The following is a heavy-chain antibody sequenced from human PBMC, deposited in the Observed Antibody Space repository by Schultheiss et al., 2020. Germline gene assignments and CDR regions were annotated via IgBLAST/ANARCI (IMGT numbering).Heavy chain of an antibody. CDR1: GFSFSSYW. V-gene: IGHV3-30*02. J-gene: IGHJ6*02. Sequence: GGSLRLSCAASGFSFSSYWMSWVRQAPGKGLEWVAFIRYDGSNKYYADSVKGRFTISRDNSKNTLYLQMNSLRAEDTAVYYCAKDLVDTAMVLYYYYYGMDVWGQGTTVTVSS. CDR3: AKDLVDTAMVLYYYYYGMDV. CDR2: IRYDGSNK. D-gene: IGHD5-18*01.